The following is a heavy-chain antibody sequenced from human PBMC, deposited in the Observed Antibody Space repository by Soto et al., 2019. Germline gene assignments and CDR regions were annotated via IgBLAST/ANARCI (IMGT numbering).Heavy chain of an antibody. CDR2: ISYDGSNK. J-gene: IGHJ6*02. D-gene: IGHD3-10*01. CDR3: AIDESPVGYYYGSGSYYTLPYGMDV. Sequence: GGSLRLSCAASGFTFSSYGMHWVRQAPGKGLEWVAVISYDGSNKYYADSVKGRFTISRDNSKNTLYLQMNSLRAEDTAVYYCAIDESPVGYYYGSGSYYTLPYGMDVWGQGTTVTVSS. CDR1: GFTFSSYG. V-gene: IGHV3-30*03.